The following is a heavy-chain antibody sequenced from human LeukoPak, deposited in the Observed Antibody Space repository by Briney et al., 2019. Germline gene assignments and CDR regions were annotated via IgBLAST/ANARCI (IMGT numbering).Heavy chain of an antibody. CDR2: MNPNSGNT. CDR3: ARDQGYNIVGDNWFDP. V-gene: IGHV1-8*01. Sequence: ASVKVSCKASGYTFTSYDINWVRQATGQGLEWMGWMNPNSGNTGYAQKFQGRVTMTRNTSISTAYMELSSLRSDDTAVYYCARDQGYNIVGDNWFDPWGQGTLVTVSS. D-gene: IGHD5-24*01. J-gene: IGHJ5*02. CDR1: GYTFTSYD.